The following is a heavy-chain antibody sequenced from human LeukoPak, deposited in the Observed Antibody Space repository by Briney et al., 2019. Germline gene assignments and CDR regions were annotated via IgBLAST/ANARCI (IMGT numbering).Heavy chain of an antibody. Sequence: ASVKVSCKASGYTFTGYYMHWVRQAPGQGLEWMGWINPNSGDTNYAQKFQGRVTMTRDTSISTAYMELRGLRSDDTAVYYCARVGPISLYYYYMDVWGKGTTVTVSS. J-gene: IGHJ6*03. CDR1: GYTFTGYY. V-gene: IGHV1-2*02. CDR3: ARVGPISLYYYYMDV. CDR2: INPNSGDT. D-gene: IGHD2-21*01.